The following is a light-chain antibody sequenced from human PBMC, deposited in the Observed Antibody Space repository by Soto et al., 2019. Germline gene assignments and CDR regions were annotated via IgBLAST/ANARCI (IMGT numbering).Light chain of an antibody. Sequence: AIRMTQSPSSLSASTGDRVTITCRASQGISSDLAWYQQKPGKAPKLLIYAASTLQSGVPSRFSGSGSGTDFTLTISCLQSEDFATYYCQQYYSYPRTFXQGTKADIK. CDR2: AAS. J-gene: IGKJ1*01. V-gene: IGKV1-8*01. CDR3: QQYYSYPRT. CDR1: QGISSD.